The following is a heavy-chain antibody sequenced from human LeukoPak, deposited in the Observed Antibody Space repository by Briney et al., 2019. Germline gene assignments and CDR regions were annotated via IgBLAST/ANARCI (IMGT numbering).Heavy chain of an antibody. V-gene: IGHV4-30-2*01. CDR3: ARRTPTDGDYYYYYMDV. J-gene: IGHJ6*03. CDR1: GGSISSGGYY. CDR2: IYHSGST. D-gene: IGHD2-15*01. Sequence: PSETLSLTCTVSGGSISSGGYYWSWIRQPPGKGLEWIGYIYHSGSTYYNPSLKSRVTISVDRSKNQFSLKLSSVTAADTAVYYCARRTPTDGDYYYYYMDVWGKGTTVTVSS.